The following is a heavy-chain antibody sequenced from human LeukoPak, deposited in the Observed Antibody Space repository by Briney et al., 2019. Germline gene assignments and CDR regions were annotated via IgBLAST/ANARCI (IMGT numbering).Heavy chain of an antibody. V-gene: IGHV3-23*01. J-gene: IGHJ4*02. Sequence: GGSLRLSCAASGFTFRSYAMNWVRQAPGKGLEWVSGISGSGGTTYYADSVKGRFTISRDNSKNTLYLQMNSLRAEDTAVYYCAKDLASGYSSFSDYRGQGTLVTVSS. CDR3: AKDLASGYSSFSDY. CDR1: GFTFRSYA. CDR2: ISGSGGTT. D-gene: IGHD6-19*01.